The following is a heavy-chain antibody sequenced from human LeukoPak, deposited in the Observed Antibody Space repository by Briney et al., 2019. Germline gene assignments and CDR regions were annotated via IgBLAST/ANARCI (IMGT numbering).Heavy chain of an antibody. CDR1: GFTFSSYG. CDR3: AKDSGYQGAAGPGGMDV. D-gene: IGHD6-13*01. J-gene: IGHJ6*02. CDR2: ISWNSGSI. Sequence: PGGSLRLSCAASGFTFSSYGMHWVRQAPGKGLEWVSGISWNSGSIGYADSVKGRFTISRDNAKKSLYLQMNSLRVEDTALYYCAKDSGYQGAAGPGGMDVWGQGTTVTVSS. V-gene: IGHV3-9*01.